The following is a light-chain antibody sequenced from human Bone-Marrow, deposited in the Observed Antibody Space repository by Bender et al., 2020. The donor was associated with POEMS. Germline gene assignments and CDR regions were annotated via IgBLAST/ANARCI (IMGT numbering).Light chain of an antibody. CDR2: DDS. J-gene: IGLJ3*02. CDR1: NFGSKS. V-gene: IGLV3-21*02. Sequence: SYVLTQPPSVSVAPGQTASLTCWGNNFGSKSVHWYQQKSGQAPVVVVYDDSDRPSGIPERFSGSNSGNTATLTINRVEAGDEADYYCQVWDSISDHQVFGGGTKLTVL. CDR3: QVWDSISDHQV.